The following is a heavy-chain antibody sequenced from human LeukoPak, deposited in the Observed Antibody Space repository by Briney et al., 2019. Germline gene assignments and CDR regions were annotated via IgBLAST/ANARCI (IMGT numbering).Heavy chain of an antibody. J-gene: IGHJ5*02. CDR3: ARGRGSGHKENWFDP. CDR2: MNPNSANT. V-gene: IGHV1-8*01. D-gene: IGHD6-19*01. Sequence: ASVKLSCKASGYTFTTYDINWVRHATGQGLELMGLMNPNSANTGYAQKFQGRLTMTRNTSISTAYMELSSLRSEDTAVYYCARGRGSGHKENWFDPWGQGTLVTVSS. CDR1: GYTFTTYD.